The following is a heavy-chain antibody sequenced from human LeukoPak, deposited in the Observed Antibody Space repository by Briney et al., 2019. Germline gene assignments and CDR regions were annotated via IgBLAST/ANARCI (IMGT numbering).Heavy chain of an antibody. V-gene: IGHV1-2*02. CDR1: GYTFTSYD. D-gene: IGHD5-12*01. J-gene: IGHJ3*02. CDR2: INPNSGGT. CDR3: ARATYSGYDQTRAFDI. Sequence: ASVKVSCKASGYTFTSYDINWVRQAPGQGLEWMGWINPNSGGTNYAQKFQGRVTMTRDTSISTAYMELSRLRSDDTAVYYCARATYSGYDQTRAFDIWGQGTMVTVSS.